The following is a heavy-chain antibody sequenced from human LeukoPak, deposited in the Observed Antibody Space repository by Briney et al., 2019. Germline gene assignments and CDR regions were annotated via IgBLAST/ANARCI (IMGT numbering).Heavy chain of an antibody. Sequence: GGSLRLSCSASGFTFSNYAMHWVRQAPGKGLEYISAISTNGGSTYYADSVKGRFTISRDNSKNTLYLQMSSLGAEDTAVYYCVKVNRYCSGGSCYSAYYYGMDVWGQGTTVTVFS. J-gene: IGHJ6*02. CDR2: ISTNGGST. CDR1: GFTFSNYA. CDR3: VKVNRYCSGGSCYSAYYYGMDV. V-gene: IGHV3-64D*09. D-gene: IGHD2-15*01.